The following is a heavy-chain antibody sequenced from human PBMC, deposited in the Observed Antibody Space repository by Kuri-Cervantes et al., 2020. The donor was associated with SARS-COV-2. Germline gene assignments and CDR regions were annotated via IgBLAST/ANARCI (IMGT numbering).Heavy chain of an antibody. J-gene: IGHJ6*03. V-gene: IGHV4-39*07. CDR1: GDSISSSRYY. D-gene: IGHD3-3*01. CDR3: ARAPYYGYPGSYYYYMDV. CDR2: MYYSGST. Sequence: SETLSLTCTVSGDSISSSRYYWGWVRQPPGKGLEWIGSMYYSGSTYYNPSLKSRLTISVDTSKNQFSLKLSSVTAADTAVYYCARAPYYGYPGSYYYYMDVWGKGTTVTVSS.